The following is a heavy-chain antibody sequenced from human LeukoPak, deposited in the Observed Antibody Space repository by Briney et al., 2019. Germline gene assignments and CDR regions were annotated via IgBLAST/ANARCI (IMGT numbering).Heavy chain of an antibody. CDR1: GFTFSNYW. Sequence: GGSLRLSCAASGFTFSNYWMSWVRQAPGKGLEWVANIKQDGSDKYYLDAVKGRFTISKDNTKNSLYLQMNSLRAGDTAVYYCARVRYYGSRSLMFEYWGQGTPVSVSS. J-gene: IGHJ4*02. CDR3: ARVRYYGSRSLMFEY. D-gene: IGHD3-10*01. V-gene: IGHV3-7*03. CDR2: IKQDGSDK.